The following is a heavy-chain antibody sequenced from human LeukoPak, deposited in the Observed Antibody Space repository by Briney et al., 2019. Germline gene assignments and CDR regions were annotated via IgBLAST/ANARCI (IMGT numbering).Heavy chain of an antibody. CDR2: MNPNSGNT. D-gene: IGHD3-10*01. V-gene: IGHV1-8*01. CDR1: GYNFTSYD. CDR3: ARGTKYYYGSGMSVW. Sequence: ASVKVSCKASGYNFTSYDINWVRQATGQGLEWMGWMNPNSGNTGYAQKFQGRVTMTRNTSIGTAYMELSSLRSEDTAVYYCARGTKYYYGSGMSVWGGQGTLVTVSS. J-gene: IGHJ4*02.